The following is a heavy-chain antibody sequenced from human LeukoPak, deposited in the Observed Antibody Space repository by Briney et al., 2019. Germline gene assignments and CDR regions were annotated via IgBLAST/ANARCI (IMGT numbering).Heavy chain of an antibody. CDR2: IYHSGST. CDR1: DYSISSGYY. V-gene: IGHV4-38-2*01. CDR3: ARLGPAAIWVDGWFDP. J-gene: IGHJ5*02. Sequence: SETLSLTCAVSDYSISSGYYWSWIRQPPGKGLEWIGSIYHSGSTYYNPSLKSRVTISVDTSKNQFSLKLSSVTAADTAVYYCARLGPAAIWVDGWFDPWGQGTLVTVSS. D-gene: IGHD2-2*02.